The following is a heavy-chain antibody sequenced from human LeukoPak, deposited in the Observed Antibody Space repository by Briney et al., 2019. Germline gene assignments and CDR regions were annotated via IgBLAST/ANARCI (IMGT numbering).Heavy chain of an antibody. D-gene: IGHD2-2*01. Sequence: ASVKVSCKASGYTFTGYYMHWVRQAPGQGLEWMGWINPNSGGTNYAQKFQGRVTMTRDTSISTAYTELSRLRSDDTAVYYCARVQDIVVVPAAPSPVDYWGQGTLVTVSS. V-gene: IGHV1-2*02. CDR3: ARVQDIVVVPAAPSPVDY. CDR1: GYTFTGYY. CDR2: INPNSGGT. J-gene: IGHJ4*02.